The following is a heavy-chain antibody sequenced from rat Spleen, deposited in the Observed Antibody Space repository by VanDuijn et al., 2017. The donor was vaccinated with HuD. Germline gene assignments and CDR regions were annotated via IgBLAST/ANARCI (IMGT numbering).Heavy chain of an antibody. CDR3: ARLGTEAIGNWFSY. V-gene: IGHV5-7*01. D-gene: IGHD1-11*01. CDR1: GFTFSDYY. Sequence: EVHLVESGGGLVQPGRSLKLSCAASGFTFSDYYMAWVRQAPTKGLEWVATINYDGSSTYYRDSVKGRFTISRDNAKSTLYLQMDSLRSEDTATFYCARLGTEAIGNWFSYWGQGTLVTVSS. CDR2: INYDGSST. J-gene: IGHJ3*01.